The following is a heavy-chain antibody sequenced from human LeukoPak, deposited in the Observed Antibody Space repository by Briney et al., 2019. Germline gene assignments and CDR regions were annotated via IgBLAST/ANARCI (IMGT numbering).Heavy chain of an antibody. J-gene: IGHJ4*02. CDR2: INPNSGGT. V-gene: IGHV1-2*02. CDR1: GYTFTDYY. Sequence: ASVRVSCKASGYTFTDYYIHWVRLAPGPGLEWTGWINPNSGGTNYAQKFQGRVTMTRDTSISTAYMVLSSLISDDTAIYYCAREPRNYFDYWGQGTLVTVSS. CDR3: AREPRNYFDY.